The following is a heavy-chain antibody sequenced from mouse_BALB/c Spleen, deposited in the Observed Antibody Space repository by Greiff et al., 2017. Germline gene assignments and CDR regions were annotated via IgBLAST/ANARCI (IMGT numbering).Heavy chain of an antibody. J-gene: IGHJ4*01. CDR1: GYAFTNYL. V-gene: IGHV1-54*01. CDR3: ARGYDRVYYYAMDY. CDR2: INPGSGGT. D-gene: IGHD2-2*01. Sequence: VQLQQSGAELVRPGTSVKVSCKASGYAFTNYLIEWVKQRPGQGLEWIGVINPGSGGTNYNEKFKGKATLTADKSSSTAYMQLSSLTSDDSAVYFGARGYDRVYYYAMDYWGQGTSVTVSS.